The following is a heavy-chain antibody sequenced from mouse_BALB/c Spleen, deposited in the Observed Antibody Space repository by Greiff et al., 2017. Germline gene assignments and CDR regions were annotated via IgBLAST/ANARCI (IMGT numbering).Heavy chain of an antibody. J-gene: IGHJ1*01. CDR3: ARHPNYGSSYWYFDV. CDR1: GFTFSSYA. Sequence: EVKLVESGGGLVKPGGSLKLSCAASGFTFSSYAMSWVRQTPEKRLEWVASISSGGSTYYPDSVKGRFTISRDNAKNTLYLQMSSLKSEDTAMYYCARHPNYGSSYWYFDVWGAGTTVTVSS. D-gene: IGHD1-1*01. CDR2: ISSGGST. V-gene: IGHV5-6*03.